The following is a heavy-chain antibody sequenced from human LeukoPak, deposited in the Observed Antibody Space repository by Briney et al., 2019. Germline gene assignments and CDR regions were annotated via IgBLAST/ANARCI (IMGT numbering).Heavy chain of an antibody. Sequence: AASVKVSCKASGYTFTSYYMHWVRQAPGQGLEWMGIINPSGGSTSYAQKFQGRVTMTRDTSISTAYMELSRLRSDDTAVYYCARSNYYYYGMDVWGQGTTVTVSS. CDR1: GYTFTSYY. J-gene: IGHJ6*02. D-gene: IGHD6-6*01. CDR2: INPSGGST. V-gene: IGHV1-46*01. CDR3: ARSNYYYYGMDV.